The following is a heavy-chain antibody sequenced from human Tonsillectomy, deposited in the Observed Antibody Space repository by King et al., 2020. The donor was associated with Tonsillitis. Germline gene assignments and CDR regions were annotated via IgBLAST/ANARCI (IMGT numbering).Heavy chain of an antibody. CDR1: GFTFSSYA. V-gene: IGHV3-30-3*01. D-gene: IGHD1-1*01. J-gene: IGHJ6*02. CDR2: ISYDGSNK. Sequence: VQLVESGGGVVQPGRSLRLSCAASGFTFSSYAMHWVRQAPGKGLEWVAVISYDGSNKYYADSVKGRFTISRDNSKNTLYLQMNSLRAEDTAVYDCARDMEPFYYYYGMDVWGQGTTVTVSS. CDR3: ARDMEPFYYYYGMDV.